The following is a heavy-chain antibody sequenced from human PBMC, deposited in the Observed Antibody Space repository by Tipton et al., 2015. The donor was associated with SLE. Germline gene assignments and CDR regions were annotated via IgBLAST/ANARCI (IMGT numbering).Heavy chain of an antibody. V-gene: IGHV4-4*07. CDR1: GGSIRNYY. CDR3: AKDRFISSGFPMAYYYYMDG. D-gene: IGHD3-10*01. CDR2: LYPSGGT. J-gene: IGHJ6*03. Sequence: TLSLTCTVSGGSIRNYYWSWIRQPAGKGLEWIGRLYPSGGTNYNPSLKSQVTISLDTSKNHFSLNFSSVTAADTAVYYCAKDRFISSGFPMAYYYYMDGWGKGTTVTISS.